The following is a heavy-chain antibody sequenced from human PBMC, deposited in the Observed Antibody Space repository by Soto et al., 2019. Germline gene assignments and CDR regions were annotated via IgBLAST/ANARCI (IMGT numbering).Heavy chain of an antibody. CDR2: INPSGGST. Sequence: ASVKVSCKASGYTFTSFCMHWVRQAPGQGLEWMGIINPSGGSTSYAQKFQGRVTMTRDASTSTVYMELSSLRSEDTAVYYCARDWTRLERHLSAYWGQGTLVTVSS. J-gene: IGHJ4*02. CDR3: ARDWTRLERHLSAY. CDR1: GYTFTSFC. D-gene: IGHD1-1*01. V-gene: IGHV1-46*01.